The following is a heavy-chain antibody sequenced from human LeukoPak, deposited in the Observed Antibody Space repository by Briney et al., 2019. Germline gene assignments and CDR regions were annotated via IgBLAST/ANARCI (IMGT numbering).Heavy chain of an antibody. V-gene: IGHV3-48*01. J-gene: IGHJ3*02. Sequence: GGSLRLSCAASGYTFSAFPMNWVRPALRKGLEWLSHIKENSASIYYVDSVRGRFTISRDEAQKSLYLQMNSPRAEDTAIYYCVRDDQWAFDIWGQGTMVTVSP. D-gene: IGHD2-8*01. CDR2: IKENSASI. CDR1: GYTFSAFP. CDR3: VRDDQWAFDI.